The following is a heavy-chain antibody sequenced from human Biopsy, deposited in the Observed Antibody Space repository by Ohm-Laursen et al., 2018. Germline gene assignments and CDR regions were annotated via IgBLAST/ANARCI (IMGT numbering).Heavy chain of an antibody. CDR1: GGPFISYG. Sequence: SSVKVSCKASGGPFISYGISWGRRPPGQGLGWMGGIIPWFGTTNYAQMFQGRVTISADESTSTSYMELSSLTTEDTAIYYCARGPHSGSHSCFDYWGRGTLVTVSS. V-gene: IGHV1-69*01. D-gene: IGHD1-26*01. CDR3: ARGPHSGSHSCFDY. CDR2: IIPWFGTT. J-gene: IGHJ4*02.